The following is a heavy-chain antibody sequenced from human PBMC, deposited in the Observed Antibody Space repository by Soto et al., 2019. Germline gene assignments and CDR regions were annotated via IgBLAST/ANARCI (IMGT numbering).Heavy chain of an antibody. D-gene: IGHD5-12*01. V-gene: IGHV2-5*02. CDR2: IYWDDDK. J-gene: IGHJ4*02. CDR1: GFSLSTSGVG. Sequence: QITLKESGPTLVKPTQTLTLTCTFSGFSLSTSGVGVGWIHQPPGKALEWLALIYWDDDKRYSPSLKSTLTITKDTSKNQVVLTMTNMDPVDTATYYCAHVYGGYDNFDYWGQGTLVTVSS. CDR3: AHVYGGYDNFDY.